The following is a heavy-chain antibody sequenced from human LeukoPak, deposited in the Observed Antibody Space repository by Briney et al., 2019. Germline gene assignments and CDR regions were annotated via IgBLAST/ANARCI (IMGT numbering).Heavy chain of an antibody. CDR1: GFTFSSYW. CDR2: ISDGGSTT. Sequence: GGSLRLSCAASGFTFSSYWMHRVRQAPGKGLVWVSRISDGGSTTTYADSVKGRFTISRDNAKNTLYLQMNGLRAEDTAVYYCSRSAYYDGSGNYYDYWGQGTLVTVSS. J-gene: IGHJ4*02. CDR3: SRSAYYDGSGNYYDY. V-gene: IGHV3-74*01. D-gene: IGHD3-22*01.